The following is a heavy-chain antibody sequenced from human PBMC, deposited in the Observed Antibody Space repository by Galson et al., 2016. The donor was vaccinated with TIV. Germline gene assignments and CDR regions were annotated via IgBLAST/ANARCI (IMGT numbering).Heavy chain of an antibody. CDR2: IKEDGSTI. D-gene: IGHD2-2*01. CDR3: AGGHSYQSFDY. Sequence: SLRLSCAVSGFTFNNYWMSWVRQAPGKGLEWVANIKEDGSTIYYVDSVEGRFTISRDNAKNSLYLQMNSLRAEDAAMYYCAGGHSYQSFDYWGQGTLVTVSS. CDR1: GFTFNNYW. J-gene: IGHJ4*02. V-gene: IGHV3-7*01.